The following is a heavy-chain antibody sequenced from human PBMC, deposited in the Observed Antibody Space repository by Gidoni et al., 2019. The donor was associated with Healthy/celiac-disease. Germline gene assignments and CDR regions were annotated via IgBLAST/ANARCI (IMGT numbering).Heavy chain of an antibody. CDR3: ARAMVRGVILPYNWFDP. J-gene: IGHJ5*02. Sequence: QVQLQQWGAGLLTPSATLSLTCAVYGGSFSGYYWSWIRQPPGKGLEWIGEINHSGSTNYNPSLKSRVTISVDTSKNQFSLKLSSVTAADTAVYYCARAMVRGVILPYNWFDPWGQGTLVTVSS. CDR2: INHSGST. V-gene: IGHV4-34*01. D-gene: IGHD3-10*01. CDR1: GGSFSGYY.